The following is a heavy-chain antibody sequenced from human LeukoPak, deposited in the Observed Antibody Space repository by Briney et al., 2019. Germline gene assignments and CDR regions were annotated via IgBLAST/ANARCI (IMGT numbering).Heavy chain of an antibody. Sequence: ASVKVSCKASGYTFTGYYMHWVRQAPGQGLEWMGWINPNSGGTNYAQKFRGRVTMARDTSISTAYMELSRLRSDDTAVYYCARDPQNYYYYGMDVWGQGTTVTVSS. J-gene: IGHJ6*02. CDR1: GYTFTGYY. CDR3: ARDPQNYYYYGMDV. V-gene: IGHV1-2*02. CDR2: INPNSGGT.